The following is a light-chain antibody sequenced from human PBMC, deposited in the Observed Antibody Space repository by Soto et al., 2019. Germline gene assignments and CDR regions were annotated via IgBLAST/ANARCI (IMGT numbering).Light chain of an antibody. CDR2: DAS. J-gene: IGKJ4*01. CDR3: QQYDNYKPLT. V-gene: IGKV1-5*01. CDR1: HRISSW. Sequence: DIQLTHSPSTLSASVGDRVSITCRASHRISSWLALYQQKPGKAPKLLIFDASSLESRGSSRFSSRGSGRQFTLTIIGLQPDDFATYYCQQYDNYKPLTFGGGTKVDIK.